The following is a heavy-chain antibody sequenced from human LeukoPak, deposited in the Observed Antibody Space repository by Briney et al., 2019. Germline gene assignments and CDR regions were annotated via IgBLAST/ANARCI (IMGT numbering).Heavy chain of an antibody. CDR2: IYYSGST. CDR3: ARAFGYSYGYHYYYYGMDV. CDR1: GGSISSYY. V-gene: IGHV4-59*01. Sequence: PSETLSLTCTVSGGSISSYYWSWIRQPPGKGLEWIGYIYYSGSTNYNPSLKSRVTISVDTSKNQFSLKLSSVTAADTAVYYCARAFGYSYGYHYYYYGMDVWGQGTTVTVSS. D-gene: IGHD5-18*01. J-gene: IGHJ6*02.